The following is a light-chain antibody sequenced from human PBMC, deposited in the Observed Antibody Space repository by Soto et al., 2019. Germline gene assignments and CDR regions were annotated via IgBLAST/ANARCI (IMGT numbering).Light chain of an antibody. J-gene: IGLJ2*01. CDR1: SGHSNYA. CDR2: LNSDGSH. Sequence: QLVLTQSPSASASLGASVKLTCTLSSGHSNYAIAWHQQQPEKGPQYLMKLNSDGSHSKGDGIPDRFSGSSSGAERYLTISSLQSEDEADYYCQTWGTGVVFGGGTKVTVL. V-gene: IGLV4-69*01. CDR3: QTWGTGVV.